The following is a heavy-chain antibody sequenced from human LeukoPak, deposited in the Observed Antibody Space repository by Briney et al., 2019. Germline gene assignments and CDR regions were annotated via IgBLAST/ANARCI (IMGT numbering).Heavy chain of an antibody. J-gene: IGHJ3*02. Sequence: GGSLRLSCAASGFTFSDYYMGWIRQAPGKGLEWVSYISSSGSTIYYADSVKGRFTISRDNAKNSLYLQMNSLRAEDTAVYYCARGNYGDYEDAFDIWGQGTMVTVSS. D-gene: IGHD4-17*01. V-gene: IGHV3-11*04. CDR3: ARGNYGDYEDAFDI. CDR2: ISSSGSTI. CDR1: GFTFSDYY.